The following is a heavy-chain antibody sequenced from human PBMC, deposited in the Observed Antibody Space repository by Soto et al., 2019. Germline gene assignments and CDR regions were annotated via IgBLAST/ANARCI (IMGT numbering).Heavy chain of an antibody. D-gene: IGHD2-21*02. V-gene: IGHV3-23*01. J-gene: IGHJ6*02. CDR1: GFTFSNYA. CDR2: INIGGDTT. Sequence: EVQLLESGGGLVQPGGSLRLSCGVSGFTFSNYAMSWVRQAPGKGLEWVSAINIGGDTTYYADSVKGRFTMSRDNSKNTLYLQMNSLRAEDTAVYYCAKLLVTQMPYYSYGLDVWGQGTTVTVSS. CDR3: AKLLVTQMPYYSYGLDV.